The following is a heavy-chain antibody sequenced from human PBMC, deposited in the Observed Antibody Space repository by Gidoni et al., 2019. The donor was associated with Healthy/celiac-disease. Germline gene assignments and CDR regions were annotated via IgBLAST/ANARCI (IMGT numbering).Heavy chain of an antibody. CDR2: ISSSSSTI. V-gene: IGHV3-48*02. D-gene: IGHD3-3*01. Sequence: EVQLVESGGGLVQPGGSLRLSCAASGFTFSSYSMNWVRQAPGKGLEWVSYISSSSSTIYYADSVKGRFTISRDNAKNSLYLQMNSLRDEDTAVYYCARDDQTLRFLEWSTDAFDIWGQGTMVTVSS. CDR1: GFTFSSYS. J-gene: IGHJ3*02. CDR3: ARDDQTLRFLEWSTDAFDI.